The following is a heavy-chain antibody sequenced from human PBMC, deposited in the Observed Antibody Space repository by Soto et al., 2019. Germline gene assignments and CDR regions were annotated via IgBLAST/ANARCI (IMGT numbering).Heavy chain of an antibody. J-gene: IGHJ4*02. CDR2: IWYDGSNK. CDR1: GFTFSSYG. Sequence: QVQLVQSGGGVVQPGRSLRLSCAASGFTFSSYGMHWVRQAPGKGLEWVAVIWYDGSNKYYADSVKGRFTNSRDNSKNTLYLQMNSLRAEDTAVYFCAREEQWLSEYYFDYWGQGTLVTVSS. CDR3: AREEQWLSEYYFDY. V-gene: IGHV3-33*01. D-gene: IGHD6-19*01.